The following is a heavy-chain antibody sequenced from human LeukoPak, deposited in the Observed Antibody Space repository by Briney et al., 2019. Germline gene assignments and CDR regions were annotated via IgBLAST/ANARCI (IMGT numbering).Heavy chain of an antibody. D-gene: IGHD5-18*01. CDR2: ISSSGSTI. CDR3: AREDTAMVIPFDY. Sequence: GGSLRLSCAASRFTFSSYSMNWVRQAPGKGLEWVSYISSSGSTIYYADSVKGRFTISRDNAKNSLYLQMNSLRAEDTAVYYCAREDTAMVIPFDYWGQGTLVTVSS. V-gene: IGHV3-48*04. CDR1: RFTFSSYS. J-gene: IGHJ4*02.